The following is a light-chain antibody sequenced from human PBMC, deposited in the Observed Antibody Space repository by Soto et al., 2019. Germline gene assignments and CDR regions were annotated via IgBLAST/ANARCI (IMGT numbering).Light chain of an antibody. CDR3: QQYNSYPWT. Sequence: TQSPGTLSLSPGERVTITCRASQSISSWLAWYQQKPGKAPKLLIYDASSLESGVPSRFSGSGSGTEFTLTISSLQPDDFATYYCQQYNSYPWTFGQGTKVDIK. J-gene: IGKJ1*01. V-gene: IGKV1-5*01. CDR2: DAS. CDR1: QSISSW.